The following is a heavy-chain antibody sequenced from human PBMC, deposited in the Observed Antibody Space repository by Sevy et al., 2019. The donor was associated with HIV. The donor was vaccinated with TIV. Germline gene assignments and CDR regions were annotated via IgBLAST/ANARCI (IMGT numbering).Heavy chain of an antibody. CDR2: ISTRSSAI. V-gene: IGHV3-48*01. J-gene: IGHJ6*02. CDR3: ARESASGTPGGVYYYYYNMDV. CDR1: GFTFSSFS. Sequence: GGSLRLSCAASGFTFSSFSMNWVRQAPGKGPEWISYISTRSSAIYYADSMKGRFTISGDNSKNSLYLQMNSLRAEDTAVYYCARESASGTPGGVYYYYYNMDVWGQGTTVTVSS. D-gene: IGHD6-13*01.